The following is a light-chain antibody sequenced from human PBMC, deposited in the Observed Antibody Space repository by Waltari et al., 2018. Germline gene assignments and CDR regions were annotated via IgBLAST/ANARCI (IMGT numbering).Light chain of an antibody. CDR1: SSNLGNNV. CDR3: ASWDDSLNGHWV. V-gene: IGLV1-44*01. CDR2: RNE. J-gene: IGLJ3*02. Sequence: QSVLTQPPSASGTPGQRVTISCSGTSSNLGNNVVNWYQQVPGTAPKHLIYRNECRPSGVPDRFSASKSGTSASLAISGLQSEDEAEYYCASWDDSLNGHWVFGGGTKVTVL.